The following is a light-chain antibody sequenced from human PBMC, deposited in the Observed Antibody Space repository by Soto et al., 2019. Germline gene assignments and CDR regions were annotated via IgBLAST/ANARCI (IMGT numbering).Light chain of an antibody. Sequence: ESVFAQFSITLSLSPRERATPFFLASQSFRGLLAWYQQKPGQAPRLLIYDAYNRATGIPPRFSGSGSGTDFTLTISSLEPEDSAVYYCQQRHMWPITFGQGTRLEIK. J-gene: IGKJ5*01. CDR3: QQRHMWPIT. CDR2: DAY. V-gene: IGKV3-11*01. CDR1: QSFRGL.